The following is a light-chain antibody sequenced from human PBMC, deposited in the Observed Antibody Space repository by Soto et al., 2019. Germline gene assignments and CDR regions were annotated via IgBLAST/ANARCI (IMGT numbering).Light chain of an antibody. V-gene: IGLV3-25*03. CDR1: ALPKQY. CDR2: KDS. CDR3: QSADSSGTSP. J-gene: IGLJ2*01. Sequence: SYELTQPPLVSVSPGQTARITCSGDALPKQYAYWYQQKPGQAPVLVIYKDSERPSGIPERFSGSSSGTTVTLTISGVQAEDEADYYCQSADSSGTSPFGGGTKLTVL.